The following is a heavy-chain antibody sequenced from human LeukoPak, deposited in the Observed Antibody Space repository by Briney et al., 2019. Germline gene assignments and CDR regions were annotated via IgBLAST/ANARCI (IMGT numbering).Heavy chain of an antibody. CDR2: ISGDGGST. J-gene: IGHJ5*01. V-gene: IGHV3-43*02. CDR3: AKVPHSYSSSWYDC. CDR1: GFTFDDYA. Sequence: GGSLRLSCAASGFTFDDYAMHWVRQAPGKGLEWVSPISGDGGSTYYADSVKGRFTISRDNSKNSLYLQMNSLRTEDTALYYCAKVPHSYSSSWYDCWGQGTLVTVSS. D-gene: IGHD6-13*01.